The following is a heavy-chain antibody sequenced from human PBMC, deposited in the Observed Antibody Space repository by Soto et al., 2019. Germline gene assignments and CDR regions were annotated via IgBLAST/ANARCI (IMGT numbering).Heavy chain of an antibody. J-gene: IGHJ6*02. CDR2: NIPIFGTA. V-gene: IGHV1-69*13. D-gene: IGHD6-19*01. CDR3: ARLNSRGTYGLDV. CDR1: GGSSTYT. Sequence: GASVKVSCKPSGGSSTYTLSWVRPAPGQGLEWMGGNIPIFGTANYAQKFQGRVTITADESTKTAYMDLSTPRSEDTAVYYCARLNSRGTYGLDVWGQGTTVTVSS.